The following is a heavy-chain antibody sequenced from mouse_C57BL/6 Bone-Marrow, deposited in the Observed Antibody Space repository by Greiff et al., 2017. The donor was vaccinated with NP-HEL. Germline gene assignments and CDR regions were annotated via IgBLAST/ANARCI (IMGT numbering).Heavy chain of an antibody. Sequence: EVKVVESGGGLVQPGGSMKLSCVASGFTFSNYWMNWVRQSPEKGLEWVAQIRLKSDNYATHYAESVKGRFTISRDDSKSSVYLQMNNLRAEDTGIYYCTGDGNYGGYYAMDYWGQGTSVTVSS. CDR2: IRLKSDNYAT. CDR1: GFTFSNYW. CDR3: TGDGNYGGYYAMDY. J-gene: IGHJ4*01. D-gene: IGHD2-1*01. V-gene: IGHV6-3*01.